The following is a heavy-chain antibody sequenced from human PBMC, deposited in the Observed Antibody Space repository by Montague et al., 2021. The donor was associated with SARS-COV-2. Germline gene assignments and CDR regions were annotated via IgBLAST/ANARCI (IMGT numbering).Heavy chain of an antibody. V-gene: IGHV2-70*11. Sequence: PALVKPTQTLTLTCTFSGFSRRTAGTCVSWTRQPPGKAPQWLARSDWDGDKYYSRTLETRVSISTDTAKTQVVLTMTNVDPMDTATYYCARLSGVAPRCYYEGMDVWGQGTAVTASS. J-gene: IGHJ6*02. CDR1: GFSRRTAGTC. CDR2: SDWDGDK. CDR3: ARLSGVAPRCYYEGMDV. D-gene: IGHD7-27*01.